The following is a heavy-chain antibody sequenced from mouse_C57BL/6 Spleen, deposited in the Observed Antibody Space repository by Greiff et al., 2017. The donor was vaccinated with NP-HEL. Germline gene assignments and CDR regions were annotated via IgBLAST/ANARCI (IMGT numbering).Heavy chain of an antibody. Sequence: QVQLKESGPELVKPGASVKISCKASGYAFSSSWMNWVKQRPGKGLEWIGRIYPGDGDTNYNGKFKGKATLTADKSSSTAYMQLSSLASEDSAVYFCARGGLMLGYFDYWGQGTTLTVSS. CDR3: ARGGLMLGYFDY. D-gene: IGHD3-2*02. CDR1: GYAFSSSW. J-gene: IGHJ2*01. CDR2: IYPGDGDT. V-gene: IGHV1-82*01.